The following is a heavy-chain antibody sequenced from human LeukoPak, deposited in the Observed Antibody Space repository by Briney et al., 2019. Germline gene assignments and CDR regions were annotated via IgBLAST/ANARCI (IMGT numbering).Heavy chain of an antibody. CDR2: INHSGST. V-gene: IGHV4-4*02. D-gene: IGHD4-17*01. J-gene: IGHJ5*02. Sequence: SETLSLTCAVSGGSISSSNWWSWVRQPPGKGLEWIGEINHSGSTNYNPSLKSRVTISVDKSKNQFSLKLSSVTAADTAVYYCARKENGDYRRFDPWGQGTLVTVSS. CDR3: ARKENGDYRRFDP. CDR1: GGSISSSNW.